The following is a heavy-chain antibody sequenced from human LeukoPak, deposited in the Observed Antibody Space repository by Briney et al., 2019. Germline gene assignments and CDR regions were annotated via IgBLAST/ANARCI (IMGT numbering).Heavy chain of an antibody. CDR1: GFTFSSYS. D-gene: IGHD6-19*01. CDR3: ARDRRSSGWYYFDY. J-gene: IGHJ4*02. V-gene: IGHV3-21*01. Sequence: GGSLRLSCAASGFTFSSYSMNWVRQAPGKGLEWVSSISSSSSYIYYADSEKGRFTISRDNAKNSLYLQMNSLRAEDTAVYYCARDRRSSGWYYFDYWGQGTLVTVSS. CDR2: ISSSSSYI.